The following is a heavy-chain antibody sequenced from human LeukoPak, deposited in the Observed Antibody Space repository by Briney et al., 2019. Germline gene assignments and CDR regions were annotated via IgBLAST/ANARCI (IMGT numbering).Heavy chain of an antibody. D-gene: IGHD2-2*02. CDR1: GFTFSSYS. CDR2: ISCSSSYI. J-gene: IGHJ3*02. Sequence: GGSLRLSCAASGFTFSSYSMNWVRQAPGKGLEWVSSISCSSSYIYYADSVKGRFTISRDNAKNSLYLQMNSLRAEDTAVYYCATDEGYCSSTSCYTSAFDIWGQGTMVTVSS. V-gene: IGHV3-21*01. CDR3: ATDEGYCSSTSCYTSAFDI.